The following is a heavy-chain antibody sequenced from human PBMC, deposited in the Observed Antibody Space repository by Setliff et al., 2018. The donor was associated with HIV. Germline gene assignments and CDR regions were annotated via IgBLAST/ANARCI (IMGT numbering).Heavy chain of an antibody. V-gene: IGHV4-61*09. CDR3: ARGLEYDHSVGYFDY. CDR1: GGSINRGTYY. Sequence: SETLSLTCSVSGGSINRGTYYWTWIRQSAGKGLEWIGHIYITGDTDYNPSLKSRVTISVDTSKNQFSLTLTSVTATDTAVYYCARGLEYDHSVGYFDYWGQGVLITVSS. D-gene: IGHD1-1*01. J-gene: IGHJ4*01. CDR2: IYITGDT.